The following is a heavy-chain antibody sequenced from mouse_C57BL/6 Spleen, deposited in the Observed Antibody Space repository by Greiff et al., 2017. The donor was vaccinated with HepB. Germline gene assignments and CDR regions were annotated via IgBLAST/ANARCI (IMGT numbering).Heavy chain of an antibody. D-gene: IGHD1-1*01. V-gene: IGHV5-9-1*02. CDR2: ISSGGDYI. J-gene: IGHJ4*01. CDR3: TSPYYGSSYAMDY. CDR1: GFTFSSYA. Sequence: EVKVVESGEGLVKPGGSLKLSCAASGFTFSSYAMSWVRQTPEKRLEWVAYISSGGDYIYYADTVKGRFTISRDNARNTLYLQMSSLKSEDTAMYYCTSPYYGSSYAMDYWGQGTSVTVSS.